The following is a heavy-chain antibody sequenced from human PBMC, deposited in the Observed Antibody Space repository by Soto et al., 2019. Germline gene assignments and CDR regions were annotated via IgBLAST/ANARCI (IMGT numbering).Heavy chain of an antibody. D-gene: IGHD4-17*01. V-gene: IGHV4-30-2*01. J-gene: IGHJ5*02. CDR1: GGSISSGGYS. Sequence: SETLSLTCAVSGGSISSGGYSWSWIRQPPGKGLEWIGYIYHSGSTYYNPSLKSRVTISVDTSKNQFSLKLSSVIAADTAVYYCARGRDGGGASWGQGTLVTVSS. CDR3: ARGRDGGGAS. CDR2: IYHSGST.